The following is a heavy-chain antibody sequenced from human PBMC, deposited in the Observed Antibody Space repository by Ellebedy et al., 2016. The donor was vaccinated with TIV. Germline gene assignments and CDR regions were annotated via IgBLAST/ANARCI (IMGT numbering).Heavy chain of an antibody. J-gene: IGHJ6*03. CDR1: GFTFSSYW. Sequence: GESLKIFXAASGFTFSSYWMQWVRQAPGKGLEWVANIKQDGSAKYYVDSVKGRFTISRDNAKNSVYLQMNNLRAEDTAVYYCARRYMDVWGKGTTVTVSS. CDR3: ARRYMDV. CDR2: IKQDGSAK. V-gene: IGHV3-7*01.